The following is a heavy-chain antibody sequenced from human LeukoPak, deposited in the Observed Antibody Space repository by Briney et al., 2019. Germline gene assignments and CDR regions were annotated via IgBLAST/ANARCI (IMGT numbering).Heavy chain of an antibody. V-gene: IGHV1-18*01. Sequence: GGSVKVSCKASGYTFTSYGINWVRQAPGQGLEWMGWISAYNGNTNYAQKFQGRVTMTTDTSTSTAYMELRSLRSDDTAVYYCARDHYDFWSGYYWGSFYGMDVWGQGTTVTVSS. D-gene: IGHD3-3*01. CDR1: GYTFTSYG. J-gene: IGHJ6*02. CDR2: ISAYNGNT. CDR3: ARDHYDFWSGYYWGSFYGMDV.